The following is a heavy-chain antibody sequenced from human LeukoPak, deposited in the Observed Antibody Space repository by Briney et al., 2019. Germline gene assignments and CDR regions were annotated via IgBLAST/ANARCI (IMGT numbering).Heavy chain of an antibody. V-gene: IGHV4-39*01. J-gene: IGHJ4*02. CDR1: GGSLSSTTYF. Sequence: SETLSLTCTVSGGSLSSTTYFWGWIRQPPGKWLEWIGGIYYSGSTYYNPSLTSRVTISVDTSKNQLSLRLSSVTAADTAVYYCARHWSWYVDYWGQGTLVTVSS. CDR2: IYYSGST. CDR3: ARHWSWYVDY. D-gene: IGHD6-13*01.